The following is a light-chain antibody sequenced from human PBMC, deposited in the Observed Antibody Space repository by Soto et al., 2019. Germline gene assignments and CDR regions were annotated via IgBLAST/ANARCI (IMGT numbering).Light chain of an antibody. Sequence: EIMMTQSPATLSVSPGERATLSCRASQSVNSNLAWYQQKPGQAPRLLIYAASTRASGIPASFIGNGSGTEFTLTASSLQPEDFAFYYCQQYNNWPFTFGPGTKVDIK. V-gene: IGKV3-15*01. J-gene: IGKJ3*01. CDR3: QQYNNWPFT. CDR1: QSVNSN. CDR2: AAS.